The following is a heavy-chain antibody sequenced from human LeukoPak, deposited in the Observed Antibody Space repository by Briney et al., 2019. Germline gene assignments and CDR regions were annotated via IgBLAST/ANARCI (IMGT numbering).Heavy chain of an antibody. CDR1: GGSISSGSYY. CDR2: IYTSGST. Sequence: PSQTLSLTCTVSGGSISSGSYYWSWIRQPAGKGLEWIGRIYTSGSTNYNPSLKSRVTISVDTSKNQFSLKLSSVTAADTAVYYCARAPNWNHAAFDYWGQGTLVTVSS. CDR3: ARAPNWNHAAFDY. V-gene: IGHV4-61*02. J-gene: IGHJ4*02. D-gene: IGHD1-14*01.